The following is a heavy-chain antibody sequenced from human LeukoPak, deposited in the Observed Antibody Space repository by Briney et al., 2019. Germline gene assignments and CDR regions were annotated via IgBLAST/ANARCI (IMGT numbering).Heavy chain of an antibody. J-gene: IGHJ4*02. CDR2: IYYSENT. Sequence: PETPSLTCTVSGVSPSSSNSYWGWIRQPPGKGLEWHGSIYYSENTYYNASLKSQVSISIDTSKNQFSLKLSSVTAADTAVYYCARDRPPGDYYDSSGQLDYWGQGTLVTVSS. V-gene: IGHV4-39*07. CDR1: GVSPSSSNSY. D-gene: IGHD3-22*01. CDR3: ARDRPPGDYYDSSGQLDY.